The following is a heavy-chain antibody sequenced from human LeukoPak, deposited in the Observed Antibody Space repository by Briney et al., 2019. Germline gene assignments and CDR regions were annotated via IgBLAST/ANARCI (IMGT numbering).Heavy chain of an antibody. CDR2: IYTSGST. CDR1: GGSISSYY. CDR3: ARLLVGYSYGVNWFDP. V-gene: IGHV4-4*07. D-gene: IGHD5-18*01. Sequence: SETLSLTCTVSGGSISSYYWSWIRQPAGKGLERIGRIYTSGSTNYNPSLKSRVTMSVDTSKNQFSLKLSSVTAADTAVYYCARLLVGYSYGVNWFDPWGQGTLVTVSS. J-gene: IGHJ5*02.